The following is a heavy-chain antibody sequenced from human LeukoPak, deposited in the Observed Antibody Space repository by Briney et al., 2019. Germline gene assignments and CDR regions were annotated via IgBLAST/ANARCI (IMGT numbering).Heavy chain of an antibody. D-gene: IGHD2-15*01. CDR3: ARDSRLRRSATSYFDY. J-gene: IGHJ4*02. CDR2: LSRSGQTK. Sequence: PGGSLRLSCAASEFIFKNYPLHWVRQTPDKRLECVPILSRSGQTKYYADSVRGRFTVSRDNAKNSLYLQMNSLRAEDTAVYYCARDSRLRRSATSYFDYWGQGTLVTVSS. CDR1: EFIFKNYP. V-gene: IGHV3-30*04.